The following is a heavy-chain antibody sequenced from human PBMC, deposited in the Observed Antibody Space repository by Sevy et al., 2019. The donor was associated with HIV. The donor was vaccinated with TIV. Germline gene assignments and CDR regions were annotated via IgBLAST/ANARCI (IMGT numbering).Heavy chain of an antibody. CDR2: TYYRSKWYN. Sequence: QSQTLSLTCAISGDSVSSNRAAWNWIRQSPSRGLEWLGRTYYRSKWYNDYAVSVKSRITINPDTSKNQFSLQLNSVTPEETAVYYCARDPPRGHWSYYYYGMDVWGQGTTVTVSS. CDR1: GDSVSSNRAA. V-gene: IGHV6-1*01. D-gene: IGHD3-16*01. CDR3: ARDPPRGHWSYYYYGMDV. J-gene: IGHJ6*02.